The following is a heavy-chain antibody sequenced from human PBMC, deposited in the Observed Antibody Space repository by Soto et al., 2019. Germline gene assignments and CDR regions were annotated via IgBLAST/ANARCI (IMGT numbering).Heavy chain of an antibody. CDR3: ARDAMYYDFWSVPGDAFDI. D-gene: IGHD3-3*01. V-gene: IGHV1-18*01. J-gene: IGHJ3*02. CDR2: ISAYNGNT. Sequence: QVQLVQSGAEVKKPGASVKVSCKASGYTFTSYGISWVRQAPGQGLERMGWISAYNGNTNYAQKRQGRVTMTTDTSTSTAYMELRSLRSDDTAVYYCARDAMYYDFWSVPGDAFDIWGQGTMVTVSS. CDR1: GYTFTSYG.